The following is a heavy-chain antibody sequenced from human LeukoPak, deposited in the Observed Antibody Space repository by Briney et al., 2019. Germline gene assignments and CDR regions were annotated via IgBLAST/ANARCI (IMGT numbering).Heavy chain of an antibody. CDR2: IIPIFGTA. CDR1: GGTFSSYA. Sequence: ASVKVSCKASGGTFSSYAISWVRQAPGQGLEWMGGIIPIFGTANYAQKFQGRVTITTDESTSTAYMELRSLRSDDTAVYYCARTQRRYFDWLLSWGQGTLVTVSS. D-gene: IGHD3-9*01. V-gene: IGHV1-69*05. J-gene: IGHJ5*02. CDR3: ARTQRRYFDWLLS.